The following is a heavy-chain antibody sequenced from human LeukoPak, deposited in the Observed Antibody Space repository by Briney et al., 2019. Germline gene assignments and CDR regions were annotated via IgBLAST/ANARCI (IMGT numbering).Heavy chain of an antibody. CDR2: ISGSGGST. D-gene: IGHD1-26*01. CDR1: GFTFSSYA. CDR3: AKDDWDPVGATHFDY. J-gene: IGHJ4*02. V-gene: IGHV3-23*01. Sequence: PGGSLRLSCAASGFTFSSYAMSWVRQAPGKGLEWVSAISGSGGSTYYADSVKGRFTISRDNSKNTLYLQMNSLRAEDTAVYYCAKDDWDPVGATHFDYWGQGTLVTVSS.